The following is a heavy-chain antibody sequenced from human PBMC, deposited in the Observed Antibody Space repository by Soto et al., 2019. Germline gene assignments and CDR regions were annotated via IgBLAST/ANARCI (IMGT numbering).Heavy chain of an antibody. CDR1: GGSLRNSIYY. V-gene: IGHV4-39*01. D-gene: IGHD3-22*01. J-gene: IGHJ4*02. CDR3: ARHVDSSGYSPLDY. CDR2: IFYSGST. Sequence: SETLSLTCTVSGGSLRNSIYYWGWIRQPPGKGLEWIGSIFYSGSTYYNPSLKSRVTISVDTSKNQFSLKLSSVAAADTAVYYCARHVDSSGYSPLDYWGQGTLVTVSS.